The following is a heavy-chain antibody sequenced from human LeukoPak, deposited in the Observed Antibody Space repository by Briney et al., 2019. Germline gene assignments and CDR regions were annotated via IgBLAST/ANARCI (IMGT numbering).Heavy chain of an antibody. V-gene: IGHV4-30-2*01. Sequence: SETLSLTCAVSGGSISSGGYSWSWIRQPPGKGLEWIGYIYHSGSTYYNPSLKSRVTISVDRSKNQFSLKLSSVTAADTAVYYCARVRMNKNWFDPWGQGTLVTVSS. CDR2: IYHSGST. J-gene: IGHJ5*02. CDR3: ARVRMNKNWFDP. CDR1: GGSISSGGYS.